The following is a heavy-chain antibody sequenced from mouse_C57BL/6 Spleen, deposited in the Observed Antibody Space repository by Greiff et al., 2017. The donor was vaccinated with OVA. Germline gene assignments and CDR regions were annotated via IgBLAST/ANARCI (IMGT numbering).Heavy chain of an antibody. J-gene: IGHJ2*01. Sequence: EVQLVESGGGLVKPGGSLKLSCAASGFTFSSYAMSWVRQTPEKRLEWVATISDGGSYTYYPDNVKGRFTISRDNAKNNLYLQMSHLKSEDTAMYYCAREGGGNYFDYWGQGTTLTVSS. CDR3: AREGGGNYFDY. V-gene: IGHV5-4*01. CDR2: ISDGGSYT. CDR1: GFTFSSYA.